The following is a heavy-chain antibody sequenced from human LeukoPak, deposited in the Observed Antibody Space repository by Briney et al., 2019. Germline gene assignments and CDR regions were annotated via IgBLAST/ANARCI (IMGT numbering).Heavy chain of an antibody. J-gene: IGHJ4*02. CDR1: GGSFSGYY. V-gene: IGHV4-34*01. Sequence: SETLSLTCAVYGGSFSGYYWSWIRQPPGKGLEWIGEINHSGSTNYNPSLKSRVTISVDTSKNQFSLKLSSVTAADTAVYYCARVERRGYSYGEPSFDYWGQGTLVTVSS. CDR2: INHSGST. CDR3: ARVERRGYSYGEPSFDY. D-gene: IGHD5-18*01.